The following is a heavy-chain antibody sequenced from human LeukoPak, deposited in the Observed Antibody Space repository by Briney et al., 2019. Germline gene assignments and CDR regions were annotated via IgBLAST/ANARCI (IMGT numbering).Heavy chain of an antibody. D-gene: IGHD1-26*01. CDR2: IYSDGST. V-gene: IGHV3-53*01. Sequence: GGSLRLSCAVFGFTVSSNYMSWVRQAPGKGLEWVSEIYSDGSTYYAASVKGRFSISRHNSRNTVYLQVNSLRAEDTAVYYCARERREHGVFDIWGQGTMVTVSS. J-gene: IGHJ3*02. CDR1: GFTVSSNY. CDR3: ARERREHGVFDI.